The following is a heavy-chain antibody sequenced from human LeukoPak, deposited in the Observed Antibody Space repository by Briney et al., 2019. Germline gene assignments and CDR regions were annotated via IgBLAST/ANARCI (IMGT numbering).Heavy chain of an antibody. CDR3: ARNWFDP. Sequence: GGSLRLSCAASGFTFSSDCMSWVRQAPGKGLEWVSVIYSGGSTYYADSVKGRFTISRDKSKNTVYLQMNSLRFEDTAMYYCARNWFDPWGQGTLVTVSS. V-gene: IGHV3-53*05. CDR1: GFTFSSDC. J-gene: IGHJ5*02. CDR2: IYSGGST.